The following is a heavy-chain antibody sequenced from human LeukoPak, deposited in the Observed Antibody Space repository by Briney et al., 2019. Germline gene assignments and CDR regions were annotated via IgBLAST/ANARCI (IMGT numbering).Heavy chain of an antibody. Sequence: SETLSLTCTVSGYSISSGYYWSWIRQPAGKGLEWIGRIYTSGSTNYNPSLKSRVTMSVDTSKNQFSLNLSSVTAADTAVYYCARWTTMVRGFDYWGQGTLVTVSS. D-gene: IGHD3-10*01. CDR2: IYTSGST. V-gene: IGHV4-4*07. J-gene: IGHJ4*02. CDR3: ARWTTMVRGFDY. CDR1: GYSISSGYY.